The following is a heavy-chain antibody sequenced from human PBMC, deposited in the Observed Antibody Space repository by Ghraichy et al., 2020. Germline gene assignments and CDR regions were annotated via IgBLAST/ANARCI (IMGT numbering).Heavy chain of an antibody. CDR3: ARWAVTTSGDYFDY. V-gene: IGHV4-61*01. J-gene: IGHJ4*02. CDR1: GGSVSSGSYY. Sequence: SETLSLTCTVSGGSVSSGSYYWSWIRQPPGKGLEWIGYIYYSGSTNYNPSLKSRVTISVDTSKNQFSLKLSSVTAADTAVYYCARWAVTTSGDYFDYWCQGTLVIVSS. D-gene: IGHD4-17*01. CDR2: IYYSGST.